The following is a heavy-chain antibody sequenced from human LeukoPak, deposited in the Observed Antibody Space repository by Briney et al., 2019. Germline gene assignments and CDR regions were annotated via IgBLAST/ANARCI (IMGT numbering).Heavy chain of an antibody. Sequence: ASVNVSCKASGGTFSSYAISWVRQAPGQGLEWMGRIIPILGIANYAQKLQGRVTMTTDTSTSTAYMELRSLRSDDTAVYYCARNPTVVPAAISYYYYYMDVWGKGTTVTVSS. D-gene: IGHD2-2*01. CDR3: ARNPTVVPAAISYYYYYMDV. J-gene: IGHJ6*03. V-gene: IGHV1-69*04. CDR2: IIPILGIA. CDR1: GGTFSSYA.